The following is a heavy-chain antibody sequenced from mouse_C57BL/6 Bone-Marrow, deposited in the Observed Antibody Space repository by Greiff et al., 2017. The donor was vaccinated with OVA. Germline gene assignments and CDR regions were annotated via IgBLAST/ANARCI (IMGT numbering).Heavy chain of an antibody. V-gene: IGHV1-63*01. CDR1: GYTFTNYW. D-gene: IGHD2-3*01. J-gene: IGHJ1*03. Sequence: QVQLQQSGAELVRPGTSVKMSCKASGYTFTNYWIGWAKQRPGHGLEWIGDIYPGGGYPNYNEKFKGKATLTADKSSSTAYMQFSSLTSEDSAIYYCARLDGYWDFDVWGTGTTVTVSS. CDR2: IYPGGGYP. CDR3: ARLDGYWDFDV.